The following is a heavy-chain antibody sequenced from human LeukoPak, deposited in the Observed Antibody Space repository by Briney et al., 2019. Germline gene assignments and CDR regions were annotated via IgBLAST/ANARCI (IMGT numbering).Heavy chain of an antibody. CDR2: IKQDGSEK. V-gene: IGHV3-7*04. D-gene: IGHD6-13*01. Sequence: GGSPRLSCAASGFTFSSYWMSWVRQAPGKGLEWVANIKQDGSEKYYVDSVKGRFTISRDNAKNSLYLQMNSLRAEDTAVYYCARVRAAAGLYYFDYWGQGTLVTVSS. CDR1: GFTFSSYW. CDR3: ARVRAAAGLYYFDY. J-gene: IGHJ4*02.